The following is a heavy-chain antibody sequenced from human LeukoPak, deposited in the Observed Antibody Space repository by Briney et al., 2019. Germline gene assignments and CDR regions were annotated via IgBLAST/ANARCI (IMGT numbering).Heavy chain of an antibody. D-gene: IGHD5-24*01. CDR3: ASTRDGYNYYLVY. J-gene: IGHJ4*02. Sequence: PGGSLRLSCAASGFTVSSNYMSWVRQAPGKGLEWVSVIYSGGSTYYADSVEGRFTISRDNSKNTLYLQMNSLRAEDTAVYYCASTRDGYNYYLVYWGQGTLVTVSS. V-gene: IGHV3-66*01. CDR1: GFTVSSNY. CDR2: IYSGGST.